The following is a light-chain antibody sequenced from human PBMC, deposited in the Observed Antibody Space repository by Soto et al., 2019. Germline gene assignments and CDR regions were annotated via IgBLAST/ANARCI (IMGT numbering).Light chain of an antibody. Sequence: EVVLTQSPGTLSLSPGERATLSCRASQFVSSSYLAWYQQKPGQAPRLLIYGTFNRATGIPDRFSGSGSVTDFTLTISRLEPEDFAVYYCQQFGSSPWTFGQGTKVEIK. CDR1: QFVSSSY. J-gene: IGKJ1*01. CDR2: GTF. CDR3: QQFGSSPWT. V-gene: IGKV3-20*01.